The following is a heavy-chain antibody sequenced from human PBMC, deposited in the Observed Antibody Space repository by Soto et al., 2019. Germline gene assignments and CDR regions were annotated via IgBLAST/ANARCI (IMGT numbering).Heavy chain of an antibody. CDR1: GFTFSSYF. Sequence: GGSLRLSCAASGFTFSSYFMNWVRQAPGKGLEWVSGISGGGGSTYYADSVKGRFTISRDNSKNTLYLQMNSLRAEDTAVYYCAKERNPVYLFSQGTDVWGQGTTVTVSS. V-gene: IGHV3-23*01. CDR3: AKERNPVYLFSQGTDV. CDR2: ISGGGGST. D-gene: IGHD2-8*01. J-gene: IGHJ6*02.